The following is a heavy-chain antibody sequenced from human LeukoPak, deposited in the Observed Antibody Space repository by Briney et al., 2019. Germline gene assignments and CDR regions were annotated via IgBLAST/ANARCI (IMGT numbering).Heavy chain of an antibody. CDR1: GGSISSHY. CDR3: ARGEWELTQFDY. J-gene: IGHJ4*02. Sequence: PSETLSLTCTVSGGSISSHYWSWIRQPPGKGLEWIGYIYYSGSTNYNPSLKSRLTISVDTSKNQFSLKLSSVTAADTAVYYCARGEWELTQFDYWGQGTLVTVSS. CDR2: IYYSGST. V-gene: IGHV4-59*11. D-gene: IGHD1-26*01.